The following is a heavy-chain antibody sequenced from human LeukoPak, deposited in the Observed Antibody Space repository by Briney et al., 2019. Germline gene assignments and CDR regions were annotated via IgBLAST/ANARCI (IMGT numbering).Heavy chain of an antibody. CDR1: GGSISSYY. J-gene: IGHJ3*02. V-gene: IGHV4-59*01. CDR2: IYYSGST. D-gene: IGHD3-3*01. CDR3: ARAPIFGVDVDAFDI. Sequence: SETLSLTCTVSGGSISSYYWSWIRQPPGKGLEWIGYIYYSGSTNYNPSLKSRVTISVDTSKNQFSLKLSSVTAADTAVYSCARAPIFGVDVDAFDIWGQGTMVTVSS.